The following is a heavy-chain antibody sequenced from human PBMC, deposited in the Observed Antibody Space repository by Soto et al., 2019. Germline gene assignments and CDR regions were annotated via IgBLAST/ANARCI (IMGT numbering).Heavy chain of an antibody. CDR2: IYHSGSA. Sequence: PSETLSLTCTVSGGSISSGGYYWSWIRQHPGKGLEWIGYIYHSGSASYNPSLKSRVTISVDGSKNHFSLQLTSVTAADTAVYYCARGRLLPAVNFDYWGQGALVTVSS. D-gene: IGHD2-2*01. CDR1: GGSISSGGYY. CDR3: ARGRLLPAVNFDY. J-gene: IGHJ4*02. V-gene: IGHV4-30-2*01.